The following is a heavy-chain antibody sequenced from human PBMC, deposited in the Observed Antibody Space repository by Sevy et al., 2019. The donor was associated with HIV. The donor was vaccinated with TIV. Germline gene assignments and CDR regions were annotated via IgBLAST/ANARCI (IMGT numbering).Heavy chain of an antibody. CDR3: ARAKDIRGIAAAGLDY. V-gene: IGHV3-7*01. Sequence: GGSLRLSCAASGFTFSSYWMSWVRQAPGKGLEWVANIKQDGSENYYVDSVKGRFTISRDNAKNSLYLQMNSLRAEDTAVYYCARAKDIRGIAAAGLDYWCQGTLVTVSS. D-gene: IGHD6-13*01. CDR2: IKQDGSEN. J-gene: IGHJ4*02. CDR1: GFTFSSYW.